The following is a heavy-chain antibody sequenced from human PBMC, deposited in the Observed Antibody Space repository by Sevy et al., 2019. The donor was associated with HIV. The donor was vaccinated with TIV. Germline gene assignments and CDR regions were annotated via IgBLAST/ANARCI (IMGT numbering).Heavy chain of an antibody. Sequence: ASVKVSCKVPGYTLTKLSIHWVRQAPGKGLEWMGNSDPQHGETIYAQNFQGRVTMTEDTSTDTAFMELSSLTSEDTALYYCAIVGLRYFSGSSVYQGDWFDPWGQGTLVTVSS. J-gene: IGHJ5*02. CDR1: GYTLTKLS. V-gene: IGHV1-24*01. D-gene: IGHD2-15*01. CDR2: SDPQHGET. CDR3: AIVGLRYFSGSSVYQGDWFDP.